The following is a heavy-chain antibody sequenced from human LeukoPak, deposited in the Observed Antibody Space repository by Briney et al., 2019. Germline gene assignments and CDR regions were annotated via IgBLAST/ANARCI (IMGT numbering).Heavy chain of an antibody. CDR3: VRDRRYYDSSGYQRFDY. J-gene: IGHJ4*02. Sequence: SETLSLTCTVSGGSMNNYYWSWIRQPAGKGLEWIGQIYTSGTTNYNPSLRSPVTMSVDTSKNQFSLKLSSVTAADTAVYYCVRDRRYYDSSGYQRFDYWGKGMLVTVSS. CDR1: GGSMNNYY. CDR2: IYTSGTT. V-gene: IGHV4-4*07. D-gene: IGHD3-22*01.